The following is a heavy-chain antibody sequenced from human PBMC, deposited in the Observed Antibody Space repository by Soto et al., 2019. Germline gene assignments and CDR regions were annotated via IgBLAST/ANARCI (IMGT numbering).Heavy chain of an antibody. Sequence: EVQLVESGGGLVKPGGSLRLSCAASGFTFSSYNMNWVRQAPGKGLEWVSSISSSSSYIYYADSIKGRFTISRDNAKNSLYLKMNSLRAEDTAVYYCARDSSGYSSSSSWGQGTLVTVPS. D-gene: IGHD6-6*01. CDR3: ARDSSGYSSSSS. V-gene: IGHV3-21*01. CDR1: GFTFSSYN. J-gene: IGHJ4*02. CDR2: ISSSSSYI.